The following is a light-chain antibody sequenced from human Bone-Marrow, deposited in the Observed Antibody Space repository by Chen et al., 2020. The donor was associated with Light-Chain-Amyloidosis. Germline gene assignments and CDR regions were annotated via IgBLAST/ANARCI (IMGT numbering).Light chain of an antibody. J-gene: IGLJ2*01. V-gene: IGLV3-25*03. CDR1: DLPTKY. Sequence: SYEPTQPPSVSVSPGQTARITCSGDDLPTKYAYWYQQKPGQAPVLVIHRDTDRPSGISERFSGSSSGTTATLTISGVQAEDEADYHCQSADSSGTYEVIFGGGTKLTVL. CDR2: RDT. CDR3: QSADSSGTYEVI.